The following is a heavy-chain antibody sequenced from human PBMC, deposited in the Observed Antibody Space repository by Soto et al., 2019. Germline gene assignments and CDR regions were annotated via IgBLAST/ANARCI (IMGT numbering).Heavy chain of an antibody. J-gene: IGHJ4*02. Sequence: PGGSLRLSCAASGFTFSSYAMHWVRQAPGKGLEWVAVISYDGSNKYYADSVKGRFTISRDNSKNTLYLQMNSLRAEDTAVYYCARDRPHYEWGQGTLVTVSS. CDR1: GFTFSSYA. V-gene: IGHV3-30-3*01. CDR2: ISYDGSNK. D-gene: IGHD3-3*01. CDR3: ARDRPHYE.